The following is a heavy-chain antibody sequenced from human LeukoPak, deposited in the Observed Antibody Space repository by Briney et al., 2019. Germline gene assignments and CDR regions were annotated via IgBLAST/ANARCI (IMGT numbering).Heavy chain of an antibody. CDR2: ISGSGGST. J-gene: IGHJ6*02. Sequence: GGSLRLSCAASGFTFSSYAMSWVRQAPGKGLEWVSAISGSGGSTYYADSVKGRFTISRDNSKNTLYLQMNSMRAEDTAVYYCAKVAHSSSWYPPDVWGQGTTVTVSS. V-gene: IGHV3-23*01. CDR3: AKVAHSSSWYPPDV. D-gene: IGHD6-13*01. CDR1: GFTFSSYA.